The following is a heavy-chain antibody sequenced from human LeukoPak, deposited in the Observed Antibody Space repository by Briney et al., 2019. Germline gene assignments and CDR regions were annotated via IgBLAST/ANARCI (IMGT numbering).Heavy chain of an antibody. V-gene: IGHV4-39*07. CDR3: ARGSRPRPLDY. Sequence: SETLSLTCTVSGGSISSSSHYWAWIRQPPGKGLEWIGEINHSGSTNYNPSLKSRVTISVDTSKNQFSLKLSSVTAADTAVYYCARGSRPRPLDYWGQGTLVTVSS. J-gene: IGHJ4*02. CDR1: GGSISSSSHY. D-gene: IGHD6-25*01. CDR2: INHSGST.